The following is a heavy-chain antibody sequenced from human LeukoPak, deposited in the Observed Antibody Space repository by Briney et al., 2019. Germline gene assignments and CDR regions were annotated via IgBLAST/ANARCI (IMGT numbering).Heavy chain of an antibody. Sequence: GGSLRLSCAASRFSFSNYAMSWVRQAPGKGLEWVSAISGNGGSLYYAYSMKGRFTISRDNSKSELYLQVNSLTAEDTAVYYCAKRDAYDSSGFSPLFDHWGQGTLVTVSS. CDR1: RFSFSNYA. CDR2: ISGNGGSL. D-gene: IGHD3-22*01. J-gene: IGHJ4*02. V-gene: IGHV3-23*01. CDR3: AKRDAYDSSGFSPLFDH.